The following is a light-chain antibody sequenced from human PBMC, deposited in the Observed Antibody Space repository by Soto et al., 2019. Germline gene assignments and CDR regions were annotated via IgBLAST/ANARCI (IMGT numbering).Light chain of an antibody. CDR3: QQFHRWPVT. J-gene: IGKJ4*01. V-gene: IGKV1-39*01. CDR2: GAS. CDR1: ENIRTY. Sequence: DIEMTQSPSSLSASVGDRVTLTCRASENIRTYLNWYQHKPGKAPNLLIYGASTLQSGVPSRFSGSGSGTDFTLTINSLRSEDVAVYYCQQFHRWPVTFGGGTKVDIK.